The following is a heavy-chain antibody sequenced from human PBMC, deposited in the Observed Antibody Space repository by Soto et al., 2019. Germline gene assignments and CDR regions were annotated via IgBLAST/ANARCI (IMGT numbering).Heavy chain of an antibody. Sequence: PGGSLRLSCSASGFTFRNFGFHWVRQAPGKGLEWVSYISSSGSTIYYADSVKGRFTISRDNAKNSLYLQMNSLRAEDTAVYYCARVYCSSTSCYDAFDIWGQGTMVTVSS. J-gene: IGHJ3*02. CDR1: GFTFRNFG. CDR2: ISSSGSTI. V-gene: IGHV3-48*03. CDR3: ARVYCSSTSCYDAFDI. D-gene: IGHD2-2*01.